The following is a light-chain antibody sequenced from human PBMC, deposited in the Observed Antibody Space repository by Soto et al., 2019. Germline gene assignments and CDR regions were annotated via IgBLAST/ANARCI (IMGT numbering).Light chain of an antibody. Sequence: QSALTQPASVSGSPGQSITISCTGTSSDIGHYDYVSWYQQHPGKAPKLMIYHVTYRPSGVSNRYSRSKSGNSASRTISGLQAEGEADYYCTSYRSGGTFLFGSGTKVTVL. V-gene: IGLV2-14*03. CDR1: SSDIGHYDY. J-gene: IGLJ1*01. CDR2: HVT. CDR3: TSYRSGGTFL.